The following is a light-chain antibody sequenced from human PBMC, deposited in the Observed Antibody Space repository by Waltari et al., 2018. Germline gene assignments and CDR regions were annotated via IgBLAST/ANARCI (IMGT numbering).Light chain of an antibody. V-gene: IGKV4-1*01. Sequence: DIVMTQSPDSLPLSLGERATINCKSSQSVLRNSTKRNSLAWLQQRPEQPPKLLIYWASTRDSGVPDRFTGSGSGTDFTLTINSLQAEDVAVYYCQQFYSTPTFGQGTKVEI. J-gene: IGKJ1*01. CDR2: WAS. CDR3: QQFYSTPT. CDR1: QSVLRNSTKRNS.